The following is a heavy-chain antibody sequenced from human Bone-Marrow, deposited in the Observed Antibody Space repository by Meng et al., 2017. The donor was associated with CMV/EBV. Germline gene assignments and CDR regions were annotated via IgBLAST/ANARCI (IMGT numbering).Heavy chain of an antibody. J-gene: IGHJ3*02. CDR3: AREGRALDAFDM. D-gene: IGHD1-26*01. Sequence: GESLKISCAASGFTFSSYAMSWVRQAPGKGLEWVSYISSGGSSKHYADSVKGRFTIARDNAKNSLYLEINSLRAEDTAVYYCAREGRALDAFDMWGQGTMVTVSS. CDR1: GFTFSSYA. V-gene: IGHV3-48*03. CDR2: ISSGGSSK.